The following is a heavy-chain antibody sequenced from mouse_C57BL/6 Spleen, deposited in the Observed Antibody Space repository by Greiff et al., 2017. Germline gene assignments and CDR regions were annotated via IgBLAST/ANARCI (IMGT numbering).Heavy chain of an antibody. CDR3: ASDYSNLYFDY. Sequence: EVQLQQSGPGLVKPSQSLSLTCSVTGYSITSGYYWNWIRQFPGNKLEWMGYISYDGSNNYNPSLKNRISITRDTSKNQFFLKLNSVTTEDTATYYCASDYSNLYFDYWGQGTTLTVSS. CDR1: GYSITSGYY. V-gene: IGHV3-6*01. D-gene: IGHD2-5*01. J-gene: IGHJ2*01. CDR2: ISYDGSN.